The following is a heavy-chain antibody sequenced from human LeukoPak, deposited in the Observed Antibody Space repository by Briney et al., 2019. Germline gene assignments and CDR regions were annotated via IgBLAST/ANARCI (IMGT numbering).Heavy chain of an antibody. Sequence: GGSLRLSCAASGFTLSNYNMNWVRQAPGKGLEWASSISGSSSYLFFADSVKGRFTISRDNSNNTVYLQMNNLRPEDTAVFYCARGQGYESYYYMDVWGKGTTVSVSS. CDR2: ISGSSSYL. V-gene: IGHV3-21*01. CDR1: GFTLSNYN. J-gene: IGHJ6*03. CDR3: ARGQGYESYYYMDV. D-gene: IGHD2-2*01.